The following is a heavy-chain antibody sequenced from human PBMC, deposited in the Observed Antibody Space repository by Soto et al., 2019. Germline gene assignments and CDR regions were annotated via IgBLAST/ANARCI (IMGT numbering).Heavy chain of an antibody. D-gene: IGHD1-26*01. J-gene: IGHJ5*02. Sequence: SETLSLTCTVSGGSITSSSYYWGWIRQPPGKGLEWIGSAYYSGSTYYNPSLKSRVTISVDTSKNQFSLKLSSVTAADTAVYYCATQEVGGTYVYTFDPWGQGTLVTSPQ. CDR1: GGSITSSSYY. V-gene: IGHV4-39*01. CDR2: AYYSGST. CDR3: ATQEVGGTYVYTFDP.